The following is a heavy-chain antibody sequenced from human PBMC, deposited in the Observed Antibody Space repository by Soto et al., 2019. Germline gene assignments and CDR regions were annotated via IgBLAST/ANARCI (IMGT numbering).Heavy chain of an antibody. CDR2: VYPGDSDT. J-gene: IGHJ6*02. D-gene: IGHD3-22*01. CDR3: ARPLGGDRNVYYSVYFAMDG. CDR1: GYSFPSYW. Sequence: GESLKISCKGSGYSFPSYWIGWVRQMPGKGREWMGIVYPGDSDTRYSPSFQGQVTISADKSISTAYLQWSSLKASDTAMYYCARPLGGDRNVYYSVYFAMDGWGQGTTVIVCS. V-gene: IGHV5-51*01.